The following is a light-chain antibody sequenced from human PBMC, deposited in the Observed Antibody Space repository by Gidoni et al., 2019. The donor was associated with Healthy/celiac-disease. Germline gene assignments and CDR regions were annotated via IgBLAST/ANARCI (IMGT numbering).Light chain of an antibody. CDR1: QSISSY. CDR2: AAS. V-gene: IGKV1-39*01. Sequence: DIQMTKSPPSLSASVGDRVTIPCRASQSISSYLNWYQQKPGKAPKLLIYAASSLQSRVPSRFSGSGSGTDFTLTISSLQPEDFATYYCQRSYSTPWTFGQGTKVEIK. CDR3: QRSYSTPWT. J-gene: IGKJ1*01.